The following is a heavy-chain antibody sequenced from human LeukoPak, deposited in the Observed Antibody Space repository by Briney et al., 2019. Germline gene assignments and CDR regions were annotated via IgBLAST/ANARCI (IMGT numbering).Heavy chain of an antibody. D-gene: IGHD3-22*01. J-gene: IGHJ4*02. V-gene: IGHV4-61*05. CDR1: GGPIISTNYY. Sequence: SETLSLTCAVSGGPIISTNYYWGWIRQPPGKGLEWIGFISYSGNTNYNPSLKSRVTISLDTSKNQFSLKLISVTAADTAVYYCARGVGSGYTDYWGQGALVTVSS. CDR3: ARGVGSGYTDY. CDR2: ISYSGNT.